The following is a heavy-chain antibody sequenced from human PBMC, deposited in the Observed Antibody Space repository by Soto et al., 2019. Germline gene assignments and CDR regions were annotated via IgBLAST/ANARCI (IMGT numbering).Heavy chain of an antibody. V-gene: IGHV3-48*01. CDR3: ARDNDGSQLASSYNAL. D-gene: IGHD6-6*01. J-gene: IGHJ4*02. Sequence: GGSLRLSCAAAGFTVDSYSINWVRQAPGKGLEWVSYISSSSGSIFYADSVRGRFTVSRDNARNSVFLHLNSLRAEDTAVYYCARDNDGSQLASSYNALWGQGTLVTVSS. CDR1: GFTVDSYS. CDR2: ISSSSGSI.